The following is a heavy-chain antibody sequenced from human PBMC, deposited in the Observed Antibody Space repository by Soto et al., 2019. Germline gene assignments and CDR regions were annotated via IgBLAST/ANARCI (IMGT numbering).Heavy chain of an antibody. Sequence: ASVKVSCKASGYTFTSYAMHWVRQAPGQRLEWMGWSNAGNGNTKYSQEFQGRVTITADESTSTAYMELSSLRSEDTAVYYCASRYCSGGSCYYYYYGMDVWGQGTTVTVSS. J-gene: IGHJ6*02. CDR2: SNAGNGNT. V-gene: IGHV1-3*02. CDR3: ASRYCSGGSCYYYYYGMDV. CDR1: GYTFTSYA. D-gene: IGHD2-15*01.